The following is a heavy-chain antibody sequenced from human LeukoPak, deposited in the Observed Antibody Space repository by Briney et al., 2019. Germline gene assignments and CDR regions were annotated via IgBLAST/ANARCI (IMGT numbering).Heavy chain of an antibody. J-gene: IGHJ4*02. Sequence: PSETLSLTCTVSGYSISSGYYWGWIRQPPGKGLEWIGSIYHSGSTNYNPSLKSRVTIPVDKSKNQFSLKLSSVTAADTAVYYCARVSSSREYYYDSSGYYFDYWGRGTLVTVSS. CDR3: ARVSSSREYYYDSSGYYFDY. CDR2: IYHSGST. CDR1: GYSISSGYY. D-gene: IGHD3-22*01. V-gene: IGHV4-38-2*02.